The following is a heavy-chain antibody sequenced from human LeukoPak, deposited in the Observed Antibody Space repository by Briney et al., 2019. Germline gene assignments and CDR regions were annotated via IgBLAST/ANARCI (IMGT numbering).Heavy chain of an antibody. J-gene: IGHJ4*02. D-gene: IGHD6-19*01. CDR1: GYSINKGYY. V-gene: IGHV4-38-2*01. CDR2: VYHTGST. Sequence: SETLSLTREVSGYSINKGYYWAWIRQPPGKGLEWIGNVYHTGSTYYNPSLQSRPTISVDTSKNHFSLKLTSVTAADTAVYYCARVLPGYSAGWSGYFDYWGQGTLVTVSS. CDR3: ARVLPGYSAGWSGYFDY.